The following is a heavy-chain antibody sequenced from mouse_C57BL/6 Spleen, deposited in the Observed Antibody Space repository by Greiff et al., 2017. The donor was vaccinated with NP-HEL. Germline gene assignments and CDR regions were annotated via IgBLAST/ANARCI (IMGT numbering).Heavy chain of an antibody. V-gene: IGHV1-80*01. Sequence: VQVVESGAELVKPGASVKISCKASGYAFSSYWMNWVKQRPGKGLEWIGQINPGGGDTNYNGKFKGKATLTADKSSSTAYMQLSSLTSADSAVYFCAGGGCACDDWFAYWGQGTLVTVSA. J-gene: IGHJ3*01. CDR2: INPGGGDT. CDR1: GYAFSSYW. CDR3: AGGGCACDDWFAY.